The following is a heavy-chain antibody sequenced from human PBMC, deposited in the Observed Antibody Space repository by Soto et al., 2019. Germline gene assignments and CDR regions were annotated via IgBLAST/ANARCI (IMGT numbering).Heavy chain of an antibody. CDR3: ARGHIVLMVYALNHGMDV. CDR2: INPSGGST. CDR1: GYAFTSDY. J-gene: IGHJ6*02. V-gene: IGHV1-46*01. D-gene: IGHD2-8*01. Sequence: GASVKGSCKASGYAFTSDYMHWVRQAPGQGLEWMGIINPSGGSTSYAQKFQGRVTMTRDTSTSTVYMELSSLRSEDTAVYYCARGHIVLMVYALNHGMDVWGQGTTVPVSS.